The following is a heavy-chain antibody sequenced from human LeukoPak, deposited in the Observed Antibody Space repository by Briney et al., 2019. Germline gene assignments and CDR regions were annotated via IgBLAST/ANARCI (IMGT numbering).Heavy chain of an antibody. CDR2: MDPSGGST. V-gene: IGHV1-46*01. Sequence: GASVKVSCKASGYTFTSHYMHWVRQAPGQGLEWMGIMDPSGGSTTYAQKFQGRVTMTRDTSTSTVYLELSSLRSEDTAVYYCVRQWLQFGYYFDYWGQGTLVTVSS. CDR3: VRQWLQFGYYFDY. CDR1: GYTFTSHY. J-gene: IGHJ4*02. D-gene: IGHD5-24*01.